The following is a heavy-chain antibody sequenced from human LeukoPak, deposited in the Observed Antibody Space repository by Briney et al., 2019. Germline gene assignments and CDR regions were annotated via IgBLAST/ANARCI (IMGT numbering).Heavy chain of an antibody. CDR2: IYTTGGT. V-gene: IGHV4-4*07. J-gene: IGHJ3*02. CDR3: ARSHDSSGYYADDAFDI. CDR1: GGSISTYY. D-gene: IGHD3-22*01. Sequence: SETLSLSCSVSGGSISTYYWSWIRQPAGKGLEWIGRIYTTGGTNYNPSLKSRVTMSVDTSKNQFSLKLSSVTAADTAVYYCARSHDSSGYYADDAFDIWGQGTMVTVSS.